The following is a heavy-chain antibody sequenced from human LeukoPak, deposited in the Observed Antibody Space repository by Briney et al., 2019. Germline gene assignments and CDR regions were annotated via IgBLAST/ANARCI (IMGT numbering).Heavy chain of an antibody. J-gene: IGHJ5*02. CDR3: ARHGSLSYYYGSGSYGFDP. Sequence: SSETLSLTCAVYGGSFSGYYWSWIRQPPGKGLEWVGEINHSGSTNYNPALKSRVTISVDTSKNQFSLKLSSVTAAHTAVYYCARHGSLSYYYGSGSYGFDPWGQGTLDTVSS. D-gene: IGHD3-10*01. V-gene: IGHV4-34*01. CDR1: GGSFSGYY. CDR2: INHSGST.